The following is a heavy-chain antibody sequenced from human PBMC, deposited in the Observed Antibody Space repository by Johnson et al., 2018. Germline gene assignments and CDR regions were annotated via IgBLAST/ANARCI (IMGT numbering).Heavy chain of an antibody. J-gene: IGHJ1*01. V-gene: IGHV3-30-3*01. CDR2: ISYDGSNK. D-gene: IGHD3-22*01. Sequence: VQLVESGGGVVQPGRSLRLSCAASGFTFSSYAMHWVRQAPGKGLEWVAVISYDGSNKYYADSVKGRFTISRYNSKNTLYLQMNSLRAEDTAVYYCARDGTHYYDSSGYYYPLQYFQHWGQGTLVTVSS. CDR1: GFTFSSYA. CDR3: ARDGTHYYDSSGYYYPLQYFQH.